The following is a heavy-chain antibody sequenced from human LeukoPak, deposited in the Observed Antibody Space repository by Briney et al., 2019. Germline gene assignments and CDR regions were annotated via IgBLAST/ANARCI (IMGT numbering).Heavy chain of an antibody. D-gene: IGHD3-16*02. J-gene: IGHJ3*02. Sequence: GGSLRLSCAASGFTFSNYWMSWVRQAPGKGLEWVANIKQDASEKYYVDSVKGRFTISRDDAKNSLYLQMNSLRAEDTAVYYCARGHNYVWGSHRYVGGFDIWGQGTMVTVSS. CDR3: ARGHNYVWGSHRYVGGFDI. V-gene: IGHV3-7*01. CDR1: GFTFSNYW. CDR2: IKQDASEK.